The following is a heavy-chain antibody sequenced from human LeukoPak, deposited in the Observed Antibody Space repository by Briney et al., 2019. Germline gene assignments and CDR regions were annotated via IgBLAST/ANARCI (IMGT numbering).Heavy chain of an antibody. CDR3: ARDTTRSSGGTYFDALDM. CDR2: IKRDGSQI. Sequence: GGSLRLSCVSSGFTFSKDWMTWVRQAPGKGLEWVANIKRDGSQIHYADSVKGRFTISRDNTRNSLFLQMNSLRVEDTALYYCARDTTRSSGGTYFDALDMRGQGTMVSVSS. CDR1: GFTFSKDW. V-gene: IGHV3-7*01. D-gene: IGHD1-1*01. J-gene: IGHJ3*02.